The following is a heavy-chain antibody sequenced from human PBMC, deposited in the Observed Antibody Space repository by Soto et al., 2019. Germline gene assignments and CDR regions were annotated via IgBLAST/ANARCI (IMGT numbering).Heavy chain of an antibody. V-gene: IGHV2-5*01. Sequence: SGPTLVNPTQTLTLTCTFSRFSLSTSGVGVGWIRQPPGKALEWLALIYWNDDKRYSPSLKSRLTITKDTSKNQVVLTMTNMDPVDTATYYCAHNTPGITIFGVVPGGWFDPWGQGTLVTVSS. J-gene: IGHJ5*02. CDR1: RFSLSTSGVG. D-gene: IGHD3-3*01. CDR2: IYWNDDK. CDR3: AHNTPGITIFGVVPGGWFDP.